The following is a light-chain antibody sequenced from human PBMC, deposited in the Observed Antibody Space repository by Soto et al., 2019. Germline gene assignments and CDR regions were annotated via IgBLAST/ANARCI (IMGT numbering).Light chain of an antibody. CDR2: DAS. Sequence: EIVLTQSPATLSLSPGERATLSCRASQSVSSYLAWYQQKPGQAPRLLIYDASTRATGIPARFSGSGSGTAFTLTISSLEPEDFAVYYCQQRTNWPPKYTFGQGTKLEI. V-gene: IGKV3-11*01. CDR3: QQRTNWPPKYT. CDR1: QSVSSY. J-gene: IGKJ2*01.